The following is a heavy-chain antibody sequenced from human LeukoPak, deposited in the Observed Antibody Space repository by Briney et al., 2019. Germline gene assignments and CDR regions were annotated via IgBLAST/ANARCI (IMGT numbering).Heavy chain of an antibody. J-gene: IGHJ5*01. CDR2: VYYPGSP. CDR1: GGSISAIPYY. CDR3: ARSHFYGSGVDS. V-gene: IGHV4-39*01. Sequence: SETLSLTCTISGGSISAIPYYWGWIRQLPGKGLEWIGSVYYPGSPYYSPSLKTRVTISVDTPKNQFSLKLSSVTAADTAVYFCARSHFYGSGVDSWGQGTLVTVSS. D-gene: IGHD3-10*01.